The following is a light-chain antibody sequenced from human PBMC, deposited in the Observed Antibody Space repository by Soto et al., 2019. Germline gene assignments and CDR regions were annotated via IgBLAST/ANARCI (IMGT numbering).Light chain of an antibody. J-gene: IGLJ1*01. Sequence: QSALTQPASVSGSPGQSITISCTGSSSDVGGYNFVSWYQQHPGKAPKLMIYEVSNRPSGVSNRFSGSKSGNTASLTISGLQAEDEADYYCSSFRSTSFASTTTPYVFGTGTKLTVL. CDR2: EVS. CDR1: SSDVGGYNF. CDR3: SSFRSTSFASTTTPYV. V-gene: IGLV2-14*01.